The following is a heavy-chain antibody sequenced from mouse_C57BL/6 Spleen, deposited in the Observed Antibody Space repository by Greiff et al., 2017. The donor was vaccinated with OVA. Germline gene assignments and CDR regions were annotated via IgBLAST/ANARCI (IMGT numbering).Heavy chain of an antibody. CDR3: ARSDSNSDY. D-gene: IGHD2-5*01. Sequence: EVKLMESGPELVKPGASVKIPCKASGYTFTDYNMDWVKQSHGKSLEWIGDINPNNGGTIYNQKFKGKATLTVDKSSSTAYMELRSLTSEDTAVYYCARSDSNSDYWGQGTTLTVSS. J-gene: IGHJ2*01. CDR1: GYTFTDYN. V-gene: IGHV1-18*01. CDR2: INPNNGGT.